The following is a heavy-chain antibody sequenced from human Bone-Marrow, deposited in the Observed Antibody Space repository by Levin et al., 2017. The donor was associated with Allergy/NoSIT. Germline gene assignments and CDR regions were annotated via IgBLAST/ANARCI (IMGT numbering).Heavy chain of an antibody. Sequence: AASVKVSCAASGFTFSSYAMSWVRQAPGKGLEWVSAISGSGGSTYYADSVKGRFTISRDNSKNTLYLQMNSLRAEDTAVYYCAKMVNYYDSSGYKRYFDYWGQGTLVTVSS. CDR1: GFTFSSYA. D-gene: IGHD3-22*01. CDR2: ISGSGGST. V-gene: IGHV3-23*01. J-gene: IGHJ4*02. CDR3: AKMVNYYDSSGYKRYFDY.